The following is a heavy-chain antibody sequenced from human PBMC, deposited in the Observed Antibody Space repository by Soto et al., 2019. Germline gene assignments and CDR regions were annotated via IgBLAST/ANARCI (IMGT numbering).Heavy chain of an antibody. Sequence: PSETLALTCAVYGGSRSGYYWSWIRHPPGKVLEWIGEINHSGSTNYNPSLKSRVTISVDTSKNQFSLKLSSVTAADTAVYYCARAAPRYCSGGSCYSGRAYWGQGTLVTVS. J-gene: IGHJ4*02. CDR2: INHSGST. CDR1: GGSRSGYY. V-gene: IGHV4-34*01. CDR3: ARAAPRYCSGGSCYSGRAY. D-gene: IGHD2-15*01.